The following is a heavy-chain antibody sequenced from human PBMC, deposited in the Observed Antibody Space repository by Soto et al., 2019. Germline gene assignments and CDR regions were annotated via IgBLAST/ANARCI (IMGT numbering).Heavy chain of an antibody. D-gene: IGHD5-18*01. CDR3: AIRRRTNGYRGMYYYYYGMDV. V-gene: IGHV4-34*01. Sequence: SETLSLTCAVSGVSFSGYYWRWVRQPPGKGLEWVGEINHSGSTTYNPSLKSRVTISVDTSKNKFSLRRSSVTAAYTAVYYCAIRRRTNGYRGMYYYYYGMDVWGKETTVTV. CDR1: GVSFSGYY. CDR2: INHSGST. J-gene: IGHJ6*04.